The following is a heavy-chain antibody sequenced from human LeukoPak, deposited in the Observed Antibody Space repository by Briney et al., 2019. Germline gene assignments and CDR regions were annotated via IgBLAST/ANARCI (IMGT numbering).Heavy chain of an antibody. CDR1: GFNFDDCA. D-gene: IGHD6-19*01. CDR2: ISGDGADT. CDR3: AKDSLPGGLAVAGSDDGLDV. J-gene: IGHJ6*02. Sequence: GGSLRLSCAASGFNFDDCAMHCVRQAPGKGLEWVSLISGDGADTYYVDSVKGRFTISRDNSKNSLHLQMNSLRTEDSALYYCAKDSLPGGLAVAGSDDGLDVWGQGTTVTVSS. V-gene: IGHV3-43*02.